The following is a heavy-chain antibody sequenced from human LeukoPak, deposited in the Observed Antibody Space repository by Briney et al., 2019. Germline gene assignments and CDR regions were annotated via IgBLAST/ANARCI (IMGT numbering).Heavy chain of an antibody. V-gene: IGHV4-39*01. J-gene: IGHJ3*02. CDR2: IYYGGST. CDR1: GGSISSSNYY. D-gene: IGHD6-13*01. Sequence: SETLSLTCTVSGGSISSSNYYWGWIRQPPGKGLEWIGNIYYGGSTYYNPSLRSRVTISVDTSKNQFSLKLSSVTAADTAVYYCARLTIAAAGTGAFDIWGQGTMVTVSS. CDR3: ARLTIAAAGTGAFDI.